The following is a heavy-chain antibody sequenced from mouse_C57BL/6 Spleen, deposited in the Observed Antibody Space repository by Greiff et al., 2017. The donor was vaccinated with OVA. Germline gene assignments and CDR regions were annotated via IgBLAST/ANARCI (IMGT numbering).Heavy chain of an antibody. CDR1: GYTFTSYW. Sequence: QVQLQQPGAELVRPGSSVKLSCKASGYTFTSYWMHWVKQRPIQGLEWIGNIDPSDSETHYNQKFKDKATLTVDKSSSTAYMQLSSLTSEDAAVYYCATLDDGYGEDYWGQGTTLTVSS. J-gene: IGHJ2*01. CDR3: ATLDDGYGEDY. D-gene: IGHD2-3*01. V-gene: IGHV1-52*01. CDR2: IDPSDSET.